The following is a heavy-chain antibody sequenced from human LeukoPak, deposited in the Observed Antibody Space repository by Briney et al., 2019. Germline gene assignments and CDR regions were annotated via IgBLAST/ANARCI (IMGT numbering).Heavy chain of an antibody. V-gene: IGHV3-48*01. D-gene: IGHD3-22*01. Sequence: RGSLRLSCAASGLTFSSHWMHWVRQAPGKGLEWVSYISSSSSTIYYADSVKGRFTISRDNAKNSLYLQMNSLRAEDTAVYYCAKGSASSGYYSTFDYWGQGTLVTVSS. CDR3: AKGSASSGYYSTFDY. CDR2: ISSSSSTI. J-gene: IGHJ4*02. CDR1: GLTFSSHW.